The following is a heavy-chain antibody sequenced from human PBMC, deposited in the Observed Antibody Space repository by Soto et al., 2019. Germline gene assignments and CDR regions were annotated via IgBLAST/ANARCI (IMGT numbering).Heavy chain of an antibody. Sequence: QLQLQESGPGLVKPSETLSLTCTVSGGSISSSSYYWGWIRQPPGKGLEWIGSIYYSGSTYYNPSLKSRVTISVDTSKNQFSLKLSSVTAADTAVYYCARTTAAADAFDIWGQGTMVTVSS. CDR2: IYYSGST. D-gene: IGHD6-13*01. CDR1: GGSISSSSYY. V-gene: IGHV4-39*01. J-gene: IGHJ3*02. CDR3: ARTTAAADAFDI.